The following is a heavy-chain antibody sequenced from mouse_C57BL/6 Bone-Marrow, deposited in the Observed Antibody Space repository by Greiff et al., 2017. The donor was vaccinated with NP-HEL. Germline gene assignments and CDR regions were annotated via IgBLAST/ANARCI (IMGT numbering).Heavy chain of an antibody. CDR1: GYTFTDYN. CDR3: ARDYYGSNYYAMDY. D-gene: IGHD1-1*01. CDR2: INPNNGGT. J-gene: IGHJ4*01. Sequence: VHVKQSGPELVKPGASVKMSCKASGYTFTDYNMHWVKQSHGKSLEWIGYINPNNGGTSYNQKFKGKATLTVNKSSSTAYMELRSLTSEDSAVYYCARDYYGSNYYAMDYWGQGTSVTVSS. V-gene: IGHV1-22*01.